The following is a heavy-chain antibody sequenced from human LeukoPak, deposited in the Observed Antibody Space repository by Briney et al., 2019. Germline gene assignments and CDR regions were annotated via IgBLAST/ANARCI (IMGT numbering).Heavy chain of an antibody. CDR2: INQDGSEI. Sequence: GGSLRLSCAASGFSFSKYWVTWVRQAPGRGPEWVANINQDGSEIHYVDSVKGRFTISRDNAKNSLFLRMNSLRAEDTAVYYCAGDYRGYFDYWGQGTLVTVSS. V-gene: IGHV3-7*05. J-gene: IGHJ4*02. CDR3: AGDYRGYFDY. CDR1: GFSFSKYW. D-gene: IGHD4-11*01.